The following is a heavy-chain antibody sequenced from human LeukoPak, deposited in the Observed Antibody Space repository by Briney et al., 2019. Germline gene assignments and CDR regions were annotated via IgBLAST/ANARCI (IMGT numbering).Heavy chain of an antibody. V-gene: IGHV3-23*01. Sequence: GGSLRLSCAASGFTLSSYTMNWVRQAPGKGLGWVSKITGSYGNIFHADSVKGRFTISRDNSKNTLYLQMNSLRAEDTAVYYCAKALLTFGGVIVTPFDYWGQGTLVTVSS. CDR3: AKALLTFGGVIVTPFDY. CDR2: ITGSYGNI. J-gene: IGHJ4*02. D-gene: IGHD3-16*02. CDR1: GFTLSSYT.